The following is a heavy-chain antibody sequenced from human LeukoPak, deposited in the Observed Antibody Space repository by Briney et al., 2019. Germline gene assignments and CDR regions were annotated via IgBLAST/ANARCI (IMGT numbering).Heavy chain of an antibody. Sequence: GGSLRLSCAASGFTFSDYYMSWIRQAPGKGLEWVSYITSSSSTIYYADSVKGRFTISRDNAKDSLYLQMNSLRAEDTAVYYCASAVYCTNGVCYNYYFDYWGQGTLVTVSS. CDR2: ITSSSSTI. CDR3: ASAVYCTNGVCYNYYFDY. D-gene: IGHD2-8*01. J-gene: IGHJ4*02. CDR1: GFTFSDYY. V-gene: IGHV3-11*01.